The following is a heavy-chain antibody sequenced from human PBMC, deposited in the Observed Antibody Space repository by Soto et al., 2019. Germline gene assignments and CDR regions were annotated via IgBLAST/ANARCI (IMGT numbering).Heavy chain of an antibody. D-gene: IGHD2-2*02. CDR3: AGGEIVVVPAAIQHYYYGMDV. Sequence: SVKVSCKASGGTFSSYAISWVRQAPGQGLEWMGGIIPIFGTANYAQKFQGRVTITADKSTSTAYMELSSLRSEDTAVYYCAGGEIVVVPAAIQHYYYGMDVWGQGTTVTVSS. CDR1: GGTFSSYA. J-gene: IGHJ6*02. V-gene: IGHV1-69*06. CDR2: IIPIFGTA.